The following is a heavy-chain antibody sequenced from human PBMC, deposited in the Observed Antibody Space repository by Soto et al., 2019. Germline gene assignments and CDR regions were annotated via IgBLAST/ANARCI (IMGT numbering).Heavy chain of an antibody. CDR1: GFTFSSYG. J-gene: IGHJ4*02. V-gene: IGHV3-30*18. Sequence: PGGSLRLSCAASGFTFSSYGMHWVRQAPGKGLEWVAVISYDGSNKYYADSVKGRFTISRDNSKNTLYLQVNSLRAEDTAVYYCAKDPGIAARSVYYFDYWGQGTLVTVSS. CDR3: AKDPGIAARSVYYFDY. CDR2: ISYDGSNK. D-gene: IGHD6-6*01.